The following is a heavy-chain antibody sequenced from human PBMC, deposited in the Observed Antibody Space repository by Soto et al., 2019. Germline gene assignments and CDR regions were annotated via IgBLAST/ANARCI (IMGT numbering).Heavy chain of an antibody. J-gene: IGHJ6*02. CDR3: AHSRDIAVAGTSYYYGMDV. CDR2: IIPIFGTA. V-gene: IGHV1-69*13. Sequence: ASVKVSCKASGGTFSSYAISWVRQAPGQGLEWMGGIIPIFGTANYAQKFQGRVTITADESTSTAYMELSSLRSEDTAVYYCAHSRDIAVAGTSYYYGMDVWGQGTTVTVSS. CDR1: GGTFSSYA. D-gene: IGHD6-19*01.